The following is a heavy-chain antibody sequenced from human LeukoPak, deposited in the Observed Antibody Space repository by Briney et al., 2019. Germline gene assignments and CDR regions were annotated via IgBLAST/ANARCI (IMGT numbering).Heavy chain of an antibody. Sequence: RPGGSLRLSCAASGFTFEDYGMSWVRQAPGKGLEWVSGINWNGGSTGYADSVKGRFTISRDNAKNSLYLQMNSLRAADTALYYCARTSRVYGDYVYYFDYWGQGTLVTVSS. D-gene: IGHD4-17*01. V-gene: IGHV3-20*04. CDR3: ARTSRVYGDYVYYFDY. J-gene: IGHJ4*02. CDR1: GFTFEDYG. CDR2: INWNGGST.